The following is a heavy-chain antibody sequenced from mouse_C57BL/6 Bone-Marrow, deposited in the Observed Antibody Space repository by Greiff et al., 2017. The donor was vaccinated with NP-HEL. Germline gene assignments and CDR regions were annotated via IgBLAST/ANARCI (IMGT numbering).Heavy chain of an antibody. V-gene: IGHV1-82*01. Sequence: VKLMESGPELVKPGASVKISCKASGYAFSSSWLNWVKQRPGKGLEWIGRIYPGDGDTNYNGKFKGKATLTADKSSSTAYMQLSSLTSEDSAVYFCAREFTMDYWGQGTSVTVSS. J-gene: IGHJ4*01. CDR2: IYPGDGDT. CDR3: AREFTMDY. CDR1: GYAFSSSW.